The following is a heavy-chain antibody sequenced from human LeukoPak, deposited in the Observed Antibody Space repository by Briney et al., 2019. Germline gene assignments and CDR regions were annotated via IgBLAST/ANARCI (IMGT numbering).Heavy chain of an antibody. D-gene: IGHD2-15*01. CDR3: ARDLVVVVAAPRHFDY. CDR2: INPNSGDT. J-gene: IGHJ4*02. Sequence: GASVKVSCKASGYTFTGYYMHWVRQAPGQGLEWMGRINPNSGDTSYAQQFQGRVTMTRDTSITTAYMELSSLRSDDTAVYYCARDLVVVVAAPRHFDYWGQGTLVTVSS. CDR1: GYTFTGYY. V-gene: IGHV1-2*06.